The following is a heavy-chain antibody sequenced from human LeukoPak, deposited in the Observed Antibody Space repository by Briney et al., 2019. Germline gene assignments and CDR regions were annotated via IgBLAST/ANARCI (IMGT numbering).Heavy chain of an antibody. V-gene: IGHV1-18*01. D-gene: IGHD1-26*01. Sequence: GASVKVSFKACGYTFTSYGISWVGPAPGQGRAWVGWISANNGNTKYNTKYAQNLHSRVTMTTDISTSTDYMKLRTLRSDDTAVYYCARDRDRSGSQSYWGQGTLVTVSS. J-gene: IGHJ4*02. CDR1: GYTFTSYG. CDR3: ARDRDRSGSQSY. CDR2: ISANNGNTKYNT.